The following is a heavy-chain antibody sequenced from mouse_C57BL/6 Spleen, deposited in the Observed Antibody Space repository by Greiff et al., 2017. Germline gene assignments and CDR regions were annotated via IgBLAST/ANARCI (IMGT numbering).Heavy chain of an antibody. D-gene: IGHD1-1*01. CDR3: ARGATVVATVDY. CDR1: GYTFTSYG. Sequence: LVRPGASVKLSCKASGYTFTSYGISWVKQRTGQGLERIGEIYPRSGNTYYNEKFKGKTKLTEDKSSRPAYMGLRSLTSEASAVYFCARGATVVATVDYWGQGTTLTVSS. CDR2: IYPRSGNT. V-gene: IGHV1-81*01. J-gene: IGHJ2*01.